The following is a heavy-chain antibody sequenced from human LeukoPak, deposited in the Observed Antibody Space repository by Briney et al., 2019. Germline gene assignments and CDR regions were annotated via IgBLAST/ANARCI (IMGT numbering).Heavy chain of an antibody. V-gene: IGHV3-7*01. J-gene: IGHJ4*02. CDR1: GFTFDDYG. CDR3: ARGGTRGMYFDY. CDR2: IKQDGFEI. D-gene: IGHD1-26*01. Sequence: SGGSLRLSCAASGFTFDDYGMSWVRQAPGRGLEWVANIKQDGFEIYYVDSVKGRFTISSDNAKNSLYLQMNSLRAEDTAVYYCARGGTRGMYFDYWGRGTLVTVSS.